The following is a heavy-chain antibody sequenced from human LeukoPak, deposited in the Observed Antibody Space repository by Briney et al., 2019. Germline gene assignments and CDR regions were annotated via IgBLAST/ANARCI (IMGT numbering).Heavy chain of an antibody. CDR3: TTGTKGY. Sequence: PSETLSLTCTVSGGPISSSSYYWGWIRQPPGKGLEWIGSIYYSGSTYYNPSLKSRVTISVDTSKNQFSLKLSSVTAADTAVYYCTTGTKGYWGQGTLVTVSS. CDR2: IYYSGST. CDR1: GGPISSSSYY. J-gene: IGHJ4*02. D-gene: IGHD1-1*01. V-gene: IGHV4-39*07.